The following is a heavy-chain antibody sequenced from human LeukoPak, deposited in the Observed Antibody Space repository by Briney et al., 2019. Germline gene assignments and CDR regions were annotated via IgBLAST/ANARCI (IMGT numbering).Heavy chain of an antibody. D-gene: IGHD3-22*01. Sequence: SETLSLTCTVSGYSISSGYYWGWIRQPPGKGLEWIGRFFHSGSTFYNPSLKSRLSISVDTSKNQFSLKVSSLTPAHTAVYYCANYTESDDRSGDWVYYFDYWGQVTLVT. V-gene: IGHV4-38-2*02. J-gene: IGHJ4*02. CDR1: GYSISSGYY. CDR3: ANYTESDDRSGDWVYYFDY. CDR2: FFHSGST.